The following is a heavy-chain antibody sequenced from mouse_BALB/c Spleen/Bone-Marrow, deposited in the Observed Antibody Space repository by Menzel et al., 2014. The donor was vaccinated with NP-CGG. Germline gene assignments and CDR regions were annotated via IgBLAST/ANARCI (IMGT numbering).Heavy chain of an antibody. Sequence: DVKLVESGGGLVKSGGSLKLSCAASGFSFNSYGMSWVRQTPEKRLEWVATISGGGSYTFYPDSVKGRFPISRDNAKNILYLQLIILRSKDTALYDCARHAYYDQTKVPFVYWGQGTLVTVSA. CDR3: ARHAYYDQTKVPFVY. V-gene: IGHV5-9-2*01. CDR1: GFSFNSYG. CDR2: ISGGGSYT. J-gene: IGHJ3*01. D-gene: IGHD2-4*01.